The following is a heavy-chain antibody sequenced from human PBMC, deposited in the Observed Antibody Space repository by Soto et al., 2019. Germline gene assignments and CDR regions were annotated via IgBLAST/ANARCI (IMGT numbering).Heavy chain of an antibody. Sequence: QVQLQESGPGLVKPSGTLSLTCAVSSGSISSSNWWSWVRQPPGKGLEWIGDIYHSGSTNYNPSLKSRLTISVDKSNYQFSLKLSSMTAADTAVYYCARVSVRFYYMDVWGNGTTVTVSS. CDR1: SGSISSSNW. V-gene: IGHV4-4*02. D-gene: IGHD3-3*01. CDR3: ARVSVRFYYMDV. J-gene: IGHJ6*03. CDR2: IYHSGST.